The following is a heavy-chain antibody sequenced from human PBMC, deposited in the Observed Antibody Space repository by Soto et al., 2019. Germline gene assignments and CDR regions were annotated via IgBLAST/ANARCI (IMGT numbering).Heavy chain of an antibody. CDR1: DGSFSDFY. V-gene: IGHV4-34*01. Sequence: QVHLQQWGAGLLKPSETLSLTCAVYDGSFSDFYWSWIRPPPGKGLEWIGEINHSGATNYTPALKSRVTISVDTSKNQFSLKVNSVTAADTAVFYCASGRPGVRGIRFDSWGQGTLVTVSS. CDR2: INHSGAT. D-gene: IGHD3-10*01. CDR3: ASGRPGVRGIRFDS. J-gene: IGHJ4*02.